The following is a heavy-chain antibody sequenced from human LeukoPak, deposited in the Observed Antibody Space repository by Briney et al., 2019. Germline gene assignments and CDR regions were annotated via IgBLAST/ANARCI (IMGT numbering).Heavy chain of an antibody. V-gene: IGHV3-30-3*01. CDR2: TSYDGSNK. D-gene: IGHD4/OR15-4a*01. CDR3: ARDHSGAWRRYFDY. Sequence: PGGSLRLSCAASGFTFSSYAMHWVRQAPGKGLEWVAVTSYDGSNKYYADSVKGRFTISRDNSKNTLYLQMNSLRAEDTAVYYCARDHSGAWRRYFDYWGQGTLVTVSS. J-gene: IGHJ4*02. CDR1: GFTFSSYA.